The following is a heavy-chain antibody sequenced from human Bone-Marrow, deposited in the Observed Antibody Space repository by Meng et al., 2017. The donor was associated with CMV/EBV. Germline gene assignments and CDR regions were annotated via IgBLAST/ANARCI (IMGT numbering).Heavy chain of an antibody. D-gene: IGHD3-22*01. Sequence: SLKISCAASGFTFNDYAMHWVRQAPGKGLEWVSGISYNSDNRAYADSVKGRFTISRDNAKNSLYLQMNSLRPEDTALYYCAKDFAIYYYDSSGYYYFHYWGQGMLATVSS. V-gene: IGHV3-9*01. CDR3: AKDFAIYYYDSSGYYYFHY. CDR2: ISYNSDNR. J-gene: IGHJ4*02. CDR1: GFTFNDYA.